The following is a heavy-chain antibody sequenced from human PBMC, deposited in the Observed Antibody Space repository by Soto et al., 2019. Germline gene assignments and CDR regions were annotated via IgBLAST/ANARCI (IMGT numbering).Heavy chain of an antibody. J-gene: IGHJ6*02. CDR1: GGSFSGYY. V-gene: IGHV4-34*01. CDR2: INHSGST. D-gene: IGHD6-13*01. Sequence: SETLSLTCAVYGGSFSGYYWSGIRQPPGKGLEWVGEINHSGSTNYNPSLKSRVTISVDTSKNQFSLKLSSVPAADTAVYYCARGGRQQQYGMDVWGQGTTVTVSS. CDR3: ARGGRQQQYGMDV.